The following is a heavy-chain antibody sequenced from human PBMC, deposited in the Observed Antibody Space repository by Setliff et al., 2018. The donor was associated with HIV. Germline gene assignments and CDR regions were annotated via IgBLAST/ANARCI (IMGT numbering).Heavy chain of an antibody. CDR1: GFTFSSYD. CDR3: ARGHYSSSAG. J-gene: IGHJ4*02. V-gene: IGHV3-13*01. Sequence: GGSLRLSCAASGFTFSSYDMHWVRQATGKGLEWVSAIGTAGDTYYPGSVKGRFTISRDSAGNSVYLQMNNLRVEDTAVYYCARGHYSSSAGWGQGTLVTSPQ. D-gene: IGHD4-4*01. CDR2: IGTAGDT.